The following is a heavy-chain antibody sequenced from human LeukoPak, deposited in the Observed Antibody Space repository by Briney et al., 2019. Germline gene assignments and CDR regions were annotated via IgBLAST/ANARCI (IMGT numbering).Heavy chain of an antibody. V-gene: IGHV3-23*01. Sequence: GGSLRLSCAASGFTFSSYAMSWVRQAPGKGLEWVSAISGSGGSTYYADSVKGRFTISRDSPKNTLFLQMNSLRAEDTAVYYCARDLSRSYSVDYWGQGTLVTVSS. CDR1: GFTFSSYA. CDR3: ARDLSRSYSVDY. D-gene: IGHD1-26*01. J-gene: IGHJ4*02. CDR2: ISGSGGST.